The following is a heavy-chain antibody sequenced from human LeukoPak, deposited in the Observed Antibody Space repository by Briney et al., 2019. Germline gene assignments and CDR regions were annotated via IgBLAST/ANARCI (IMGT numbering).Heavy chain of an antibody. J-gene: IGHJ4*02. CDR1: GIALSDVW. Sequence: GGSLRLSRAPSGIALSDVWMTWVGQAPGKGLEWVGRIKRKADGGTTEYAASVKGRFSISGDDSKNTVYLQMDSLEGEDTAVYYCAAFSKGFWGPGALVTVSS. CDR2: IKRKADGGTT. CDR3: AAFSKGF. V-gene: IGHV3-15*01.